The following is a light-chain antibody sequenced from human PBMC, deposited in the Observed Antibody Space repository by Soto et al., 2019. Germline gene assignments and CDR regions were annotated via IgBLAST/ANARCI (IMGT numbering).Light chain of an antibody. V-gene: IGKV1-13*02. CDR3: QQFNTYPLT. J-gene: IGKJ5*01. Sequence: IHLAHAPSSLSASFGDIVTSTCRASQCISGALAWYQQKPGKAPKLLIYDASSLEGGVPSRFSGSGAGTDFTLTISSLQPEDFASYYCQQFNTYPLTFGQGTRLEIK. CDR2: DAS. CDR1: QCISGA.